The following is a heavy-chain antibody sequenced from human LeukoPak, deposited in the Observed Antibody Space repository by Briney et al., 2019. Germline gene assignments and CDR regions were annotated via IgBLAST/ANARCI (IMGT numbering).Heavy chain of an antibody. CDR1: GFTFSSYA. J-gene: IGHJ4*02. CDR2: ISGSGGST. CDR3: AKYGVYSYGLYFDY. V-gene: IGHV3-23*01. D-gene: IGHD5-18*01. Sequence: PGGSLRLSCAASGFTFSSYAMSWVRQAPGKGLEWVSAISGSGGSTYYADSVKGRFTISRDNSKNTLYLQMNSLRAEDTAVYCCAKYGVYSYGLYFDYWGQGTLVTVSS.